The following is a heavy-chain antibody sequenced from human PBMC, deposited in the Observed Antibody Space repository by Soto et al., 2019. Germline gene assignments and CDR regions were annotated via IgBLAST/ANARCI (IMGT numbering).Heavy chain of an antibody. D-gene: IGHD3-16*02. J-gene: IGHJ4*02. CDR2: IIPIFGTA. V-gene: IGHV1-69*06. Sequence: SVKACCKASGGTFSSYAISCVRQAPGQGLEWMGGIIPIFGTANYAQKFQGRVTITAAKSTSTAYMELSSLRSEDTAVYYCALSYDYVWVCYQKSGTRYYFAYPGQRSLVIVSA. CDR1: GGTFSSYA. CDR3: ALSYDYVWVCYQKSGTRYYFAY.